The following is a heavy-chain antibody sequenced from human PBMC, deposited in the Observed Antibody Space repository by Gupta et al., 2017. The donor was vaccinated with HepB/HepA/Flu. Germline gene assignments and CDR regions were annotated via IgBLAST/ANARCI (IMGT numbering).Heavy chain of an antibody. CDR3: ARVWSVVPAARPNWFDP. D-gene: IGHD2-2*01. V-gene: IGHV4-34*01. Sequence: VQLQQWGAALLKSAETRFLTCAVYGGSSNRFYWRWIRHPPGKGLGWIGVINHSGSTNDNPSLKSGVIIAVDTSKNQFSLKLSYVTAADTAVYYCARVWSVVPAARPNWFDPWGQGTLVTVSS. CDR1: GGSSNRFY. CDR2: INHSGST. J-gene: IGHJ5*02.